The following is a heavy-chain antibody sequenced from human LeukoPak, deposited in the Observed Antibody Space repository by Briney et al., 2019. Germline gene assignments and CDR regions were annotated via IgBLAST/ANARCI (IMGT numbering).Heavy chain of an antibody. V-gene: IGHV3-30-3*01. CDR2: ISYDGSNK. Sequence: GGSLRLSCAASGFTFSRYAMHWVHQAPGKGLEWVAVISYDGSNKYYADSVKGRFTISRDNSRNTLYLQMNSLRAEDTAVYYCAKGLYYYGSGSDYWGQGTLVTVSS. J-gene: IGHJ4*02. D-gene: IGHD3-10*01. CDR1: GFTFSRYA. CDR3: AKGLYYYGSGSDY.